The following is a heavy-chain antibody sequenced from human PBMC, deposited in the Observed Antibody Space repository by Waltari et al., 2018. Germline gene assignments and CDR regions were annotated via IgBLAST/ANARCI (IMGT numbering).Heavy chain of an antibody. J-gene: IGHJ6*02. CDR2: NHHTGST. D-gene: IGHD3-9*01. Sequence: QVQLQESGPGLVKPSETLSLTCAVSGGSIITYYWSWVRPSTGKGLEWIGYNHHTGSTNYNPSLKSRLTMSVDMSKNQFSLRLRSVTAADTAVYYCARGRGSFDWLSLQAGDYYYAMDVWGQGTTVTVSS. V-gene: IGHV4-59*01. CDR1: GGSIITYY. CDR3: ARGRGSFDWLSLQAGDYYYAMDV.